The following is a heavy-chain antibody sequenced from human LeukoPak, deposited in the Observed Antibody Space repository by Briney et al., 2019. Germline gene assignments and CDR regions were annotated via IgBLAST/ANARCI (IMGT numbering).Heavy chain of an antibody. D-gene: IGHD3-3*01. CDR3: ARGSAITIFGVVIISNFDY. J-gene: IGHJ4*02. V-gene: IGHV3-11*04. Sequence: GGSLRLSCAASGFTFSDYYMSWIRQAPGKGLEWVSYISSSGSTIYYADSVKGRFTISRDNAKNSLYLQMNSLRAEDTAVYYCARGSAITIFGVVIISNFDYWGQGTLVTVSS. CDR2: ISSSGSTI. CDR1: GFTFSDYY.